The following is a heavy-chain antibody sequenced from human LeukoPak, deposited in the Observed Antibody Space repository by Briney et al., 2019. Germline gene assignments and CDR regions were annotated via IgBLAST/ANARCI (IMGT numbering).Heavy chain of an antibody. Sequence: GGSLRLSCAASGFTFSSYSMNWVRQAPGKGLEWVSGIGGADPYYADSVRGRFTISRDNSKNTLWLQMNSLKDEDTAVYYCAKDPRAGSGWGSFDYWGQGTLVTVSS. D-gene: IGHD6-19*01. CDR3: AKDPRAGSGWGSFDY. J-gene: IGHJ4*02. V-gene: IGHV3-23*01. CDR2: IGGADP. CDR1: GFTFSSYS.